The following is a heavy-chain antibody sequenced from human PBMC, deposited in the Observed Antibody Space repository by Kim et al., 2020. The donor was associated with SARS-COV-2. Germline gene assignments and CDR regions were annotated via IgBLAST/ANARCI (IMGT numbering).Heavy chain of an antibody. CDR1: GGSISSYY. Sequence: SETLSLTCTVSGGSISSYYWSWIRQPPGKGLEWIGYIYYSGSTNYNPSLKSRVTISVDMSKNQLSLKLSSVTAADTAVSYCARAQGITIFGVVPPGGYYGMDVWGQGTAVTVSS. CDR3: ARAQGITIFGVVPPGGYYGMDV. V-gene: IGHV4-59*01. D-gene: IGHD3-3*01. CDR2: IYYSGST. J-gene: IGHJ6*02.